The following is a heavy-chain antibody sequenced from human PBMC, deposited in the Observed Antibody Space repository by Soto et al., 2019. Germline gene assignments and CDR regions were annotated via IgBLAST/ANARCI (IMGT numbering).Heavy chain of an antibody. CDR2: INWNGGST. V-gene: IGHV3-20*04. CDR3: ARDVSEYYYDSSGYYNWFDP. CDR1: GFTFDDYG. D-gene: IGHD3-22*01. Sequence: GGSLRLSCAASGFTFDDYGMSWVRQAPGKGLEWVSGINWNGGSTGYADSVKGRFTISRDNAKNSLYLQMNSLRAEDTALYYCARDVSEYYYDSSGYYNWFDPWGQGTLVTVSS. J-gene: IGHJ5*02.